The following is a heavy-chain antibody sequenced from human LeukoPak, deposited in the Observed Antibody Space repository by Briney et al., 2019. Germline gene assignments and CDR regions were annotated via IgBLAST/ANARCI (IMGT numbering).Heavy chain of an antibody. J-gene: IGHJ4*02. CDR3: AKGSLGSWYYFDY. V-gene: IGHV3-23*01. CDR2: FSRSGPDT. D-gene: IGHD6-13*01. CDR1: GFTFGSSA. Sequence: GGSLRPSCAASGFTFGSSAMSWVRQAPGKGPEWVSTFSRSGPDTYYADSVKGRFTIFRDNSRNTLYLQMNSLRAEDTAVYYCAKGSLGSWYYFDYWGQGTLVTVSS.